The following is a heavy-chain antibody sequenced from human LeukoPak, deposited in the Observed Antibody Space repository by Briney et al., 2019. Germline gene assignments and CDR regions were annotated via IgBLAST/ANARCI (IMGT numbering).Heavy chain of an antibody. J-gene: IGHJ4*02. V-gene: IGHV4-30-2*01. Sequence: SEPLSLTCAVSGGSISSGGYSWSWIRQPPGKGLEWIGYIYHSGSTYYNPSLKSRVTISEDRSKNQFSLKLSSVTAADTAVYYCARVSTTWSIDYWGQGTLVTVSS. CDR3: ARVSTTWSIDY. CDR1: GGSISSGGYS. CDR2: IYHSGST. D-gene: IGHD5/OR15-5a*01.